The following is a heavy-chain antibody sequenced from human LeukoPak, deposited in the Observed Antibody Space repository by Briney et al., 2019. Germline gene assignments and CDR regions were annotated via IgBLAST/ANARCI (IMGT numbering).Heavy chain of an antibody. Sequence: GGSLRLSCAASGFTFSSYAMSWSARLQGRGWSGSQLSGSGGSTYYADSVKGRFTVSRDNSKNTLYLQMNSLRAEDTAVFYCASHPHNLISHFDYWGQGTLVTVSS. D-gene: IGHD3/OR15-3a*01. CDR1: GFTFSSYA. V-gene: IGHV3-23*01. CDR3: ASHPHNLISHFDY. J-gene: IGHJ4*02. CDR2: SGSGGST.